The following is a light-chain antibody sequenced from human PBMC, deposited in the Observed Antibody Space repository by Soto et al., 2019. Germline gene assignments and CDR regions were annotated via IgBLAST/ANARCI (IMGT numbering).Light chain of an antibody. V-gene: IGLV2-8*01. CDR1: SSDVGGYNY. J-gene: IGLJ2*01. Sequence: HSVLTQPPSASGSPGQSVTISCTGTSSDVGGYNYVSWYQQHPGKAPKLMIYEVSKRPSGVPDRFSGSKSGNPASLTVSGLQAEDDADYYCSSFAGNNNLVFGGGTKVTV. CDR3: SSFAGNNNLV. CDR2: EVS.